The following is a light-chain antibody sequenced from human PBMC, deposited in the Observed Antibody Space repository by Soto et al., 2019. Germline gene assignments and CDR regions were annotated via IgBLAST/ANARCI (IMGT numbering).Light chain of an antibody. V-gene: IGKV3-20*01. Sequence: ELVLTQSPGTLCLSPGERATLSCRASQSVSTSYLAWYQQKPGQAPRLLIYGASSRATGIPDRFSGSGSGTDFALTISRLEPEDFAVYYCQQYGSSPQTLGQGTKVDIK. CDR1: QSVSTSY. CDR3: QQYGSSPQT. J-gene: IGKJ1*01. CDR2: GAS.